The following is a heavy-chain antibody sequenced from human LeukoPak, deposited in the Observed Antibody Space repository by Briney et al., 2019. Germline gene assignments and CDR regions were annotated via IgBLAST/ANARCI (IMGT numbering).Heavy chain of an antibody. CDR2: VIPIFGTA. CDR3: AAVKTYYYDTSGYYFPLNAFDI. Sequence: SVKVSCKASGGTFSSYAISWVRQAPGQGLEWMGGVIPIFGTANYAQKFQGRVTMTEDTSTDTAYMELSSLRSEDTAVYYCAAVKTYYYDTSGYYFPLNAFDIWGQGTMVTVSS. CDR1: GGTFSSYA. V-gene: IGHV1-69*06. D-gene: IGHD3-22*01. J-gene: IGHJ3*02.